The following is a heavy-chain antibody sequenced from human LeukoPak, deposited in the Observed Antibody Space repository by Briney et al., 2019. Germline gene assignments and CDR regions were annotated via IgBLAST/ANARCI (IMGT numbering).Heavy chain of an antibody. V-gene: IGHV3-11*04. CDR2: ISSSGSTI. J-gene: IGHJ6*02. Sequence: GGSLRLSCAASGFTFSDYYMSWIRQAPGKGLEWVSYISSSGSTIYYADSVKGRFTISRDNAKNALYLQVNSLRPEDTAVYYCARGEFAWIQGSYGMNVWGQGTTVTVSS. CDR1: GFTFSDYY. CDR3: ARGEFAWIQGSYGMNV. D-gene: IGHD5-18*01.